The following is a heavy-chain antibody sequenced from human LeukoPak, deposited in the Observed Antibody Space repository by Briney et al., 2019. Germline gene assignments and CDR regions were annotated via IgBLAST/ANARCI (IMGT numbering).Heavy chain of an antibody. J-gene: IGHJ1*01. V-gene: IGHV3-43*01. D-gene: IGHD3-22*01. Sequence: TGGSLRLSCAASGFTFDDYTMHWVRQAPGKGLEWVSLISWDGGSTYYADSVKGRFTISRDNSKNSLYLQMNSLRTEDTALYYCAKGPYYDGTEYFQHWGQGTLVTVSS. CDR3: AKGPYYDGTEYFQH. CDR1: GFTFDDYT. CDR2: ISWDGGST.